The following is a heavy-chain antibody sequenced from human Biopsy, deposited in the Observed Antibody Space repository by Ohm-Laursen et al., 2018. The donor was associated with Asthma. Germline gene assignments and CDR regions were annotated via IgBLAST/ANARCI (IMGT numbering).Heavy chain of an antibody. CDR1: GFSLNSYG. Sequence: SLRLSCAASGFSLNSYGMHWVRQAPGKGLEWVAVMSFDGRQTYYADSVRGRFTISRDNSKNTLYLQMNSLRAEDTAVYYCAKERYYDFWSGYPIWGQGTMVTVSS. D-gene: IGHD3-3*01. V-gene: IGHV3-30*18. CDR2: MSFDGRQT. CDR3: AKERYYDFWSGYPI. J-gene: IGHJ3*02.